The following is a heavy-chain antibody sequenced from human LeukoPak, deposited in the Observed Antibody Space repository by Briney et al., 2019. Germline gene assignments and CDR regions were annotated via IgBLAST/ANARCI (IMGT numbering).Heavy chain of an antibody. Sequence: GGSLRLSCAASGFTFSSYAMHWVRQAPGKGLEWVAVISYDGSNKYYADSVKGRFTISRDNSKNTLYLQMNSLRAEDTAAYYCASANIAAAGTDYWGQGTLVTVSS. D-gene: IGHD6-13*01. CDR3: ASANIAAAGTDY. J-gene: IGHJ4*02. CDR1: GFTFSSYA. CDR2: ISYDGSNK. V-gene: IGHV3-30-3*01.